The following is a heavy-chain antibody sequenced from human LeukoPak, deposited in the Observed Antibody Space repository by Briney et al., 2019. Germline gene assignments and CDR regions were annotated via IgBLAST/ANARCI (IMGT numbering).Heavy chain of an antibody. J-gene: IGHJ4*02. CDR2: FDPEDGET. CDR1: GYTLTELS. CDR3: ATTDPYCSSTSCYTIDY. V-gene: IGHV1-24*01. Sequence: ASVKVSCKVSGYTLTELSMHWVRQAPGKGLEWMGGFDPEDGETIYAQKFQGRVTMTEDTSTDTAYMELSSLRSEDTAVYYCATTDPYCSSTSCYTIDYWGQGTLVTVSS. D-gene: IGHD2-2*02.